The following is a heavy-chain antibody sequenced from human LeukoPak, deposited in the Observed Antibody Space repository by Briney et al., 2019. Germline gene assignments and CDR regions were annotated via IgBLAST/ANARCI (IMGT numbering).Heavy chain of an antibody. CDR3: VVSFREWIYYYYYYYMDV. CDR1: GFTFSSYW. J-gene: IGHJ6*03. V-gene: IGHV3-74*01. D-gene: IGHD5-12*01. Sequence: QPGGSLRLSCAASGFTFSSYWMHWVRQAPGKGLVWVSRINSDGSSTSYADSVKGRFTISRDNAKNTLYLQMNSLRAEDTAVYYCVVSFREWIYYYYYYYMDVWGKGTTVTVSS. CDR2: INSDGSST.